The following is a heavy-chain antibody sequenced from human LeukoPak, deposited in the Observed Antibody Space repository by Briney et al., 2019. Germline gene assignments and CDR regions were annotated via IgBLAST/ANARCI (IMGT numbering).Heavy chain of an antibody. V-gene: IGHV1-8*01. Sequence: ASVKVSCKASGYTFTSYDINWVRQATGQGLEWMGWMNPNSGNIGYAQKFQGRVTMTRNTSISTAYMELSSLRSEDTAVYYCAKGEVGCSSTSCFNWFDPWGQGTLVTVSS. CDR1: GYTFTSYD. D-gene: IGHD2-2*01. CDR2: MNPNSGNI. J-gene: IGHJ5*02. CDR3: AKGEVGCSSTSCFNWFDP.